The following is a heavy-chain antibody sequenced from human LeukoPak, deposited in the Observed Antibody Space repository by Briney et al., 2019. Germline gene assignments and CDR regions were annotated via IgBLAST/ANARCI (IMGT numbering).Heavy chain of an antibody. CDR3: ARSLSTAGNDY. D-gene: IGHD2-2*01. CDR1: GYSISTGRY. V-gene: IGHV4-38-2*01. CDR2: IYQSGST. J-gene: IGHJ4*01. Sequence: SETLSLTCAVSGYSISTGRYWGWIRQPPGKGLEWIGSIYQSGSTYYNPSLKSRVTISVDTSKNQFSLNLRSVTAADTAAYYCARSLSTAGNDYRGHGTLVTVSS.